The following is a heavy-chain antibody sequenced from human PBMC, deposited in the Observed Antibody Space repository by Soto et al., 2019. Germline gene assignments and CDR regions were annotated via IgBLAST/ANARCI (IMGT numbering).Heavy chain of an antibody. Sequence: QVTLKESGPVLVKPTETLTLTCTVSGFSLSNARMGVSWIRQPPGKALEWLAHILSNDEKYYSTSLKSRLTISKDTSKSQVVLSMTNVDPVDTATYYCARRYYYYGMDVWGQGTTVTVSS. CDR1: GFSLSNARMG. J-gene: IGHJ6*02. V-gene: IGHV2-26*01. CDR2: ILSNDEK. CDR3: ARRYYYYGMDV.